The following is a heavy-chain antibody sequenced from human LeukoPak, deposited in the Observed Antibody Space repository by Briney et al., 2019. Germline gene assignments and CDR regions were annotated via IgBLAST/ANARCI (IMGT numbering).Heavy chain of an antibody. Sequence: PGGSLRLSCAASGFTFNNYAMSWVRQAPGKGLEWVSAISGSGGSTYYADSVKGRFTISRDNSKNTLYLQMNSLRAEDTAVYYCAKSARGGYCTNGVCYSYYWGQGTLVTVSS. V-gene: IGHV3-23*01. CDR3: AKSARGGYCTNGVCYSYY. D-gene: IGHD2-8*01. J-gene: IGHJ4*02. CDR2: ISGSGGST. CDR1: GFTFNNYA.